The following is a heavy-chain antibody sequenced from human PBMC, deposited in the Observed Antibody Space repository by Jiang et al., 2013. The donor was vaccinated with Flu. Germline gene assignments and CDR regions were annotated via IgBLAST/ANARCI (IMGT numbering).Heavy chain of an antibody. CDR2: IYWDDDK. D-gene: IGHD3-10*01. V-gene: IGHV2-5*02. J-gene: IGHJ4*02. Sequence: KPTQTLTLTCTFSGFSLSTSGVGVGWIRQPPGKALEWLALIYWDDDKRYSPSLKSRLTITKDTSKNQVVLTMTNMDPVDTATYYCAQTITMVRGVISDYWGQGTLVTVSS. CDR1: GFSLSTSGVG. CDR3: AQTITMVRGVISDY.